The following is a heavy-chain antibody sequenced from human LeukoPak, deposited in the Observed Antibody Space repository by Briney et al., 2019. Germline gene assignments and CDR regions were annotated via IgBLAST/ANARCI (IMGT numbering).Heavy chain of an antibody. D-gene: IGHD3-3*01. Sequence: ASVKVSCKASGGTFSSYAISWVRQAPGQGLEWMGGIIPIFDTANYAQKFQGRVTITADESTSTAYMELSSLRSEDTAVYYCARDNEWLSPYNWFDPWGQGTLVTVSS. CDR3: ARDNEWLSPYNWFDP. CDR2: IIPIFDTA. CDR1: GGTFSSYA. V-gene: IGHV1-69*13. J-gene: IGHJ5*02.